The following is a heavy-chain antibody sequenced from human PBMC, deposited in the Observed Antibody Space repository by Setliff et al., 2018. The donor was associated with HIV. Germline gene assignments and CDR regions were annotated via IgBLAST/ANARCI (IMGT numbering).Heavy chain of an antibody. CDR2: IIPIFGTA. Sequence: SVKVSCKASGGTFSSYAISWVRQAPGQGLEWVGGIIPIFGTANYAQKFQGRVTITTDESTSTAYMELSSLRSEDTAVYYCAREGDCSGGSCYYYYGMDVWGQGTTVTVSS. J-gene: IGHJ6*02. CDR3: AREGDCSGGSCYYYYGMDV. V-gene: IGHV1-69*05. CDR1: GGTFSSYA. D-gene: IGHD2-15*01.